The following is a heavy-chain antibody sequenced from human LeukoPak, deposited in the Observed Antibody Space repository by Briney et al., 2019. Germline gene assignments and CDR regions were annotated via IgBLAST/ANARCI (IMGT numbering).Heavy chain of an antibody. CDR1: GYTFTSYD. CDR2: MNPNSGNT. D-gene: IGHD5-12*01. Sequence: GASVKVSCKASGYTFTSYDINWVRQATGQGLGWMGWMNPNSGNTGYAQKFQGRVTITADESTSTAYMELSSLRSEDTAVYYCARNIVAHDYDYFDYWGQGTLVTVSS. J-gene: IGHJ4*02. CDR3: ARNIVAHDYDYFDY. V-gene: IGHV1-8*01.